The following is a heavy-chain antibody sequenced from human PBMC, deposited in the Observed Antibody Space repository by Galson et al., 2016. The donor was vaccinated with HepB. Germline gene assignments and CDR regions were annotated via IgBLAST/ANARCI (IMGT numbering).Heavy chain of an antibody. CDR2: VSYGGTT. CDR1: GASVSSDGYY. CDR3: ARDGGFSNGYVLEV. Sequence: TLSLTCTVSGASVSSDGYYWSWIRQYPGKGLEWIGYVSYGGTTSYIPSLKSRLTISLDTSKNQLSLRLTSVTAADTAAYFCARDGGFSNGYVLEVWGQGTSVIVSS. J-gene: IGHJ6*02. V-gene: IGHV4-31*02. D-gene: IGHD5-12*01.